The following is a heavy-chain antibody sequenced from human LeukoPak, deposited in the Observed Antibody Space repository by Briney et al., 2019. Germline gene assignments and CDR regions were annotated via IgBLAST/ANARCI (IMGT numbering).Heavy chain of an antibody. D-gene: IGHD2-2*01. CDR2: ISSSSSYI. CDR3: ARSDCSSTSCYLY. J-gene: IGHJ4*02. V-gene: IGHV3-21*01. Sequence: NPGGSLRLSCAASGFTFSSYSMNWVRQAPGKGLEWVSSISSSSSYIYYADSVKGRFTISRDNAKNSLYLQMNSLRAEDTAVYYCARSDCSSTSCYLYWGQGTLVTVSS. CDR1: GFTFSSYS.